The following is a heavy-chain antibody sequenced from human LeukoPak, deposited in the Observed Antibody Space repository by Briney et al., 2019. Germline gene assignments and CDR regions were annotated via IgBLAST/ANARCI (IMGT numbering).Heavy chain of an antibody. CDR1: GFTFSYYG. CDR2: ISYDGTNE. Sequence: PGGSLRLSCTASGFTFSYYGMHWVRQAPGKGLEWVALISYDGTNEYYADSVEGRFTISRDNSKNTLYLQMNSLRPGDTAVYYCAKWVAGTPSSDYWGQGTLVTVSS. CDR3: AKWVAGTPSSDY. V-gene: IGHV3-30*18. D-gene: IGHD6-19*01. J-gene: IGHJ4*02.